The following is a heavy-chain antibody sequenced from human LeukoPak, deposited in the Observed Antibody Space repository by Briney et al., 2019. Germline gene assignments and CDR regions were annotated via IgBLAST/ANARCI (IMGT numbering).Heavy chain of an antibody. D-gene: IGHD1-26*01. Sequence: GGLRVSCAQSGVTFCSYAMQSVRQTLGEGREYVSAIISNVGITYSANSVKGRFTISRDNPKNTLYLKMGSLRAEDRAVYYCARSFPSGRYYGVDYWGQETLVTVSS. J-gene: IGHJ4*02. CDR3: ARSFPSGRYYGVDY. CDR2: IISNVGIT. V-gene: IGHV3-64*01. CDR1: GVTFCSYA.